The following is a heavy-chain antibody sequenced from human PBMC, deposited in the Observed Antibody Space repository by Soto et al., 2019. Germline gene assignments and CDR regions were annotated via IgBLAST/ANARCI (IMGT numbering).Heavy chain of an antibody. D-gene: IGHD3-3*01. V-gene: IGHV2-5*02. J-gene: IGHJ4*02. CDR3: ADSVLRTGLGLVTTTAIYFDF. CDR1: GFSLTTSGVG. CDR2: IYWDDDK. Sequence: QITLNESGPTVVRPTETLTLTCRFSGFSLTTSGVGVGWIRQSPGKAPEWLALIYWDDDKRYSASLKSRLTITKHTSKNQVVLPVSDLAPTDTATYYWADSVLRTGLGLVTTTAIYFDFWGKGTPVAVSS.